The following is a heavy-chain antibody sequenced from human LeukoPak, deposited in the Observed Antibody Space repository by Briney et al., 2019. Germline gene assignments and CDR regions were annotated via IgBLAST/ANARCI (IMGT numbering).Heavy chain of an antibody. CDR1: GFTFSSYW. J-gene: IGHJ5*02. CDR3: ARDRSSGWLSNWFDP. V-gene: IGHV3-7*01. Sequence: GGSLRLSCAASGFTFSSYWMSWVRQAPGKGLEWVANIKQDGSEKYYVDSVKGRFTISRDNAKNTLYLQMNSLRAEDTAVYYCARDRSSGWLSNWFDPWGQGTLVTVSS. D-gene: IGHD6-19*01. CDR2: IKQDGSEK.